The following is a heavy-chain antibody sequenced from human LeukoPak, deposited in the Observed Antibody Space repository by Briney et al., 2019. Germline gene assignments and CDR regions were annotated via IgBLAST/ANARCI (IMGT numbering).Heavy chain of an antibody. D-gene: IGHD2-15*01. CDR1: GFTFSSYA. CDR2: TSGSGANA. J-gene: IGHJ4*02. Sequence: GGSLRLSCAASGFTFSSYAMTWVRQAPGKGLEWVSATSGSGANAHYADSVKGRFTISRDNSKNTLYLQMNSLRAEDTAIYYCAKGSRPYCSGGSCYPSVCWGQGTLVTVSS. V-gene: IGHV3-23*01. CDR3: AKGSRPYCSGGSCYPSVC.